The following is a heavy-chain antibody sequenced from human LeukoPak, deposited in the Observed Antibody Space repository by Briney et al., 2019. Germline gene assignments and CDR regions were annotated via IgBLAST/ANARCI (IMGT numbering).Heavy chain of an antibody. V-gene: IGHV4-39*01. Sequence: SETLSLTCTVSGGSISSSSYYWGWIRQPPGKGLEWIGSIYYSGSTYYNPSLKSRVTISVDTSKNQFSLKLSSVTAADTAVYYCARGITMIVVATFDPWGQGTLVTVSS. CDR1: GGSISSSSYY. CDR2: IYYSGST. J-gene: IGHJ5*02. D-gene: IGHD3-22*01. CDR3: ARGITMIVVATFDP.